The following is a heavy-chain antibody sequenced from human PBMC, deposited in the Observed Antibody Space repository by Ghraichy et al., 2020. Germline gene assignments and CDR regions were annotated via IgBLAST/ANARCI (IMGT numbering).Heavy chain of an antibody. D-gene: IGHD6-13*01. V-gene: IGHV5-51*01. CDR2: IYPGDSDT. J-gene: IGHJ6*03. Sequence: GESLNISCKGSGYSFTSYWIGWVRQMPGKGLEWMGIIYPGDSDTRYSPSFQGQVTISADKSISTAYLQWSSLKASDTAMYYCARLVGSTYYYYYMDVWGKGTTVTVSS. CDR3: ARLVGSTYYYYYMDV. CDR1: GYSFTSYW.